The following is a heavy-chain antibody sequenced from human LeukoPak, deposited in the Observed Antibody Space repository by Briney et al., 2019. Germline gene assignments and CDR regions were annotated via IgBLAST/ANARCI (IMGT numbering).Heavy chain of an antibody. Sequence: PGGSLRLSCAASGFTFSNAWMSWVRQAPGKGLEWVGRIKSKTDGGTTDYAAPMKGRFTISRDDSKNTLYLQMNSLKTEDTAVYYCTTEEYSSSWVDAFDIWGQGTMVTVSS. CDR3: TTEEYSSSWVDAFDI. V-gene: IGHV3-15*01. CDR2: IKSKTDGGTT. D-gene: IGHD6-13*01. J-gene: IGHJ3*02. CDR1: GFTFSNAW.